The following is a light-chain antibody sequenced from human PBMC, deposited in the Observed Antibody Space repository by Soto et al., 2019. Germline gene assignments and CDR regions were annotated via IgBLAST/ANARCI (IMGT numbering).Light chain of an antibody. CDR3: QQSYKTPHT. CDR1: LTISSW. J-gene: IGKJ2*01. Sequence: DIQMTQSPSSVSASVGDRVIITCRASLTISSWVAWYQQRQGTAPKLLIYAASNLLSGVPSRFSGSGSGTNFTLTISSLQPEDFATYYCQQSYKTPHTFGQGTKLETK. V-gene: IGKV1-12*01. CDR2: AAS.